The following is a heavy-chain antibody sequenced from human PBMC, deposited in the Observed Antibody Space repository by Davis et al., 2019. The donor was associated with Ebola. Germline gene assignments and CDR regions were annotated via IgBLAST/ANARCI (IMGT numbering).Heavy chain of an antibody. CDR2: ISWNSGSI. D-gene: IGHD3-22*01. Sequence: GGSLRLSCAASGFTFDDYAMHWVRQAPGKGLEWVSGISWNSGSIGYADSVKGRFTISRDNAKNSLHLQMNSLRAEDTAVYYCARDRDYYDSSAYHPRGWLDSWGQGTLVIVSS. CDR1: GFTFDDYA. J-gene: IGHJ5*01. CDR3: ARDRDYYDSSAYHPRGWLDS. V-gene: IGHV3-9*01.